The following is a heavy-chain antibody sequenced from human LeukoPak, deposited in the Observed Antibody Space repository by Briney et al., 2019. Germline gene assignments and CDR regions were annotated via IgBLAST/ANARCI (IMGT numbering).Heavy chain of an antibody. CDR2: IHTSGST. Sequence: PSETLSLTCTVSGGSVSSYYWSWIRQPAGKGLEWIGRIHTSGSTNYNPSLKSRVTISVDTSKNQFSLKLSSVTAADTAVYYCARTTMVRGTYYMDVWGKGTTVTVSS. D-gene: IGHD3-10*01. V-gene: IGHV4-4*07. CDR1: GGSVSSYY. CDR3: ARTTMVRGTYYMDV. J-gene: IGHJ6*03.